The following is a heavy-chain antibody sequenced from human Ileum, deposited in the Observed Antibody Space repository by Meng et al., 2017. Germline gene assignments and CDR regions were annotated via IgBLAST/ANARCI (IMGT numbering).Heavy chain of an antibody. CDR2: IFHGGTT. D-gene: IGHD5-12*01. Sequence: QVQLKEAGPGLVKPSGTLSLTCAVSGDSISSGNWWNWVRQSPGKGLEWIGEIFHGGTTNYNPSLKNRVTLLMDKSKNQFSLQLTSVTAADTAVFYCARGIGDIRVGFDYWGQGILVTVSS. V-gene: IGHV4-4*02. CDR1: GDSISSGNW. CDR3: ARGIGDIRVGFDY. J-gene: IGHJ4*02.